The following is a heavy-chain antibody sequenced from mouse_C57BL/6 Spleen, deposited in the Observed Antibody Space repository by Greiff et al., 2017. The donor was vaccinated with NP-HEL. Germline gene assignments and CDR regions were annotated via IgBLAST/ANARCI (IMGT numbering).Heavy chain of an antibody. CDR1: GYTFTSYG. Sequence: VQLQQSGAELARPGASVKLSCKASGYTFTSYGISWVKQRTGQGLEWIGEIYPRSGNTYYNEKFKGKATLTADKSSSTAYMELRSLTSEDSAVYFCARLAFTTVVATKAMDYWGQGTSVTVSS. D-gene: IGHD1-1*01. CDR3: ARLAFTTVVATKAMDY. J-gene: IGHJ4*01. V-gene: IGHV1-81*01. CDR2: IYPRSGNT.